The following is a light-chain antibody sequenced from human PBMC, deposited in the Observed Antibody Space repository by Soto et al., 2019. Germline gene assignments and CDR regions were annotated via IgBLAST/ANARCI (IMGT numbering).Light chain of an antibody. Sequence: EIVMTKSPGTLSLSPGDRATISWRGSQGVSSSYLAWYQQKPGQAPRLLIYGASTRATAIPARFIGSGSETDFTITISSLEPEDFAIYYFLRHRYPITLGQWTPLQIK. CDR1: QGVSSSY. CDR3: LRHRYPIT. V-gene: IGKV3-20*01. J-gene: IGKJ5*01. CDR2: GAS.